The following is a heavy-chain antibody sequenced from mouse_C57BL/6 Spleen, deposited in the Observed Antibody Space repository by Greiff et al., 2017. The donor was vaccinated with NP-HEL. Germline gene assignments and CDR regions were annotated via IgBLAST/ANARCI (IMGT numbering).Heavy chain of an antibody. D-gene: IGHD1-1*01. V-gene: IGHV7-1*01. J-gene: IGHJ4*01. Sequence: EVQVVESGGGLVQSGRSLRLSCATSGFTFSDFYMEWVRQAPGKGLEWIAASRNKANDYTTEYSASVKGRFIVSRDTSQSILYLQMNALRAEDTAIYYCARDGGTTVVAPMDYWGQGTSVTVSS. CDR2: SRNKANDYTT. CDR1: GFTFSDFY. CDR3: ARDGGTTVVAPMDY.